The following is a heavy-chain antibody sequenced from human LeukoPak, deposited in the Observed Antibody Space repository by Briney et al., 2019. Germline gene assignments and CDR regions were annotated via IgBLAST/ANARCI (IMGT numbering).Heavy chain of an antibody. J-gene: IGHJ3*02. CDR1: GDSISSGSHY. CDR2: IYASGNT. D-gene: IGHD5-24*01. Sequence: SETLSLTCTVSGDSISSGSHYWSWIRQPAGKGLEWIGRIYASGNTNYNPSLKSRVTISVDTSKNQFALRVNSVTAADTAVYYCARVLAEMAAVWRDDVFDIWGQGTMVTVSS. V-gene: IGHV4-61*02. CDR3: ARVLAEMAAVWRDDVFDI.